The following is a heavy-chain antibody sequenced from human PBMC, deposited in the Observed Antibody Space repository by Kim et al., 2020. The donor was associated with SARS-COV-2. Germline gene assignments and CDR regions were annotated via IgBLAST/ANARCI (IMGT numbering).Heavy chain of an antibody. J-gene: IGHJ2*01. V-gene: IGHV3-30*04. CDR2: ISYDGSNK. D-gene: IGHD2-21*02. CDR3: ARDRDCGGDCYSGWYFDL. Sequence: GGSLRLSCAASGFTFSSYAMHWVRQAPGKGLEWVAVISYDGSNKYYADSVKGRFTISRDNSKNTLYLQMNSLRAEDTAVYYCARDRDCGGDCYSGWYFDLWGRGTLVTVSS. CDR1: GFTFSSYA.